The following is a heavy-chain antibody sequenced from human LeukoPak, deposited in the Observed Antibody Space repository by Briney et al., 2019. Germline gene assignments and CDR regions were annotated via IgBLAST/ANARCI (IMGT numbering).Heavy chain of an antibody. V-gene: IGHV3-11*01. CDR1: GFTFSDYY. CDR3: ARVSWGTTVTTHWFDP. D-gene: IGHD4-17*01. CDR2: ISSSGSTI. J-gene: IGHJ5*02. Sequence: GGSLRLSCAASGFTFSDYYMSWIRQAPGKGLEWVSYISSSGSTIYYADSVKGRFTISGDNAKNSLYLQMNSLRAEDTAVYCCARVSWGTTVTTHWFDPWGQGTLVTVSS.